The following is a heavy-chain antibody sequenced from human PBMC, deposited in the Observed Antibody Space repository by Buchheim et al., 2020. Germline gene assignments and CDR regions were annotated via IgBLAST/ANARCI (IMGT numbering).Heavy chain of an antibody. D-gene: IGHD2-2*01. CDR1: GGSFSGYY. J-gene: IGHJ5*02. Sequence: QVQLQQWGAGLLKPSETLSLTCAVYGGSFSGYYWSWIRQPPGKGLEWIGEINHSGSTNYNPSLKSRVTISVDTSKNQFSLKLSSVTAADTAVYYRARGRGYCSSTSCYGFWFDPWGQGTL. V-gene: IGHV4-34*01. CDR3: ARGRGYCSSTSCYGFWFDP. CDR2: INHSGST.